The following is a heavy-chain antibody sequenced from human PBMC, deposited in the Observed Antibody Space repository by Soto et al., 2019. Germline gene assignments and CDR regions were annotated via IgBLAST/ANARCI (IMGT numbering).Heavy chain of an antibody. J-gene: IGHJ6*02. CDR1: GGTFRSYS. Sequence: QVQLVQSGAEVKKPGSSVKVSCKASGGTFRSYSISWVRQAPGQGLKWMGGIIPIFDITNYAQKFQGRVTITADESTSTAYMELSSLGSDDTAVYYCARPDEGGYSSNHHYYYAVDVWGQGTTVTV. CDR3: ARPDEGGYSSNHHYYYAVDV. V-gene: IGHV1-69*01. D-gene: IGHD3-22*01. CDR2: IIPIFDIT.